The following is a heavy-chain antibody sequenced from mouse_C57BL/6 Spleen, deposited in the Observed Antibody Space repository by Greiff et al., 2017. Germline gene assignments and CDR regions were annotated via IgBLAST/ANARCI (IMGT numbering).Heavy chain of an antibody. CDR1: GYTFTSYW. Sequence: QVQLQQPGAELVKPGASVKLSCKASGYTFTSYWMQWVKQRPGQGLEWIGEIDPSDSYTNYNQKFKGKATLTVDTSSSTAYMQLSSLTSEDSAVYYCARGKVLLRYYFDYWGQGTTRTVSS. D-gene: IGHD1-1*01. CDR2: IDPSDSYT. CDR3: ARGKVLLRYYFDY. V-gene: IGHV1-50*01. J-gene: IGHJ2*01.